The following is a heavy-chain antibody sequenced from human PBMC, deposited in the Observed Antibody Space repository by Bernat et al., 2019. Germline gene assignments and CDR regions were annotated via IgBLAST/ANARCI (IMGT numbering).Heavy chain of an antibody. Sequence: QVQLQQWGAGLLKPSETLSLTCAFSDGAFSTYYWGWIRQPPGKGLEWIGEINHSGSTNYNPSLKSRVTMSVDTSRNRFSLKLSSVTAADSAIYFCARGGVDNSNYGGLFDSWGQGTLLTVSS. CDR2: INHSGST. V-gene: IGHV4-34*02. J-gene: IGHJ4*02. D-gene: IGHD4-4*01. CDR1: DGAFSTYY. CDR3: ARGGVDNSNYGGLFDS.